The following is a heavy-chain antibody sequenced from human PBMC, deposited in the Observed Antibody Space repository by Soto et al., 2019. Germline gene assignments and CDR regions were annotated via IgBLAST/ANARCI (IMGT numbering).Heavy chain of an antibody. CDR1: GFTFSSYA. Sequence: GGSLRLSCAASGFTFSSYAMHWVRQAPGKGLEWVAVISYDGSNKYYADSVKGRFTISRDNSKNTLYLQMNSLRAEDTAVYYCARAKTGEGYYYYGMDVWGQGTTVTVSS. CDR3: ARAKTGEGYYYYGMDV. J-gene: IGHJ6*02. CDR2: ISYDGSNK. V-gene: IGHV3-30-3*01. D-gene: IGHD3-16*01.